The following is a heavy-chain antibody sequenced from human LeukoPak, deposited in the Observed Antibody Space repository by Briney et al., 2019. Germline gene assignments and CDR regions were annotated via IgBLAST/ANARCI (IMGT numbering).Heavy chain of an antibody. CDR1: GFTFDDYA. CDR3: AKAGGKATNDAFDI. V-gene: IGHV3-9*01. Sequence: PGRSLRLSCAASGFTFDDYAMHWVRHAPGKGLEWVSGISWNSGSIGYADSVKGRFTISRDNAKNSLYLQMNSLRAEDTALYYCAKAGGKATNDAFDIWGQGTMVTVSS. CDR2: ISWNSGSI. J-gene: IGHJ3*02. D-gene: IGHD1-26*01.